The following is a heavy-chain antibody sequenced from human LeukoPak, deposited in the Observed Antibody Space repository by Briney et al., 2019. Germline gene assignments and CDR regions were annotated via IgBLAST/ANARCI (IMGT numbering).Heavy chain of an antibody. CDR1: GFTFSSYA. J-gene: IGHJ4*02. CDR3: ARDSSSGWYHTN. D-gene: IGHD6-19*01. Sequence: GGSLRLSCAATGFTFSSYAMSWVRQAPGKGLKWVSAISGSGGSTYYADSVKGRFTISRDNSKNTLYLQMNSLRAEDTAVYYCARDSSSGWYHTNWGQGTLVTVSS. CDR2: ISGSGGST. V-gene: IGHV3-23*01.